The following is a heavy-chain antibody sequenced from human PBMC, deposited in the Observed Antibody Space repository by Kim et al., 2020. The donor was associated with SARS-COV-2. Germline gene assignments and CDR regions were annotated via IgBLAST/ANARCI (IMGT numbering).Heavy chain of an antibody. V-gene: IGHV1-3*01. CDR1: GYTFTSYA. CDR3: ARGIVVVVAATPPDY. D-gene: IGHD2-15*01. CDR2: INAGNGNT. J-gene: IGHJ4*02. Sequence: ASVKVSCKASGYTFTSYAMHWVRQAPGQRLEWMGWINAGNGNTKYSQKFQGRVTITRDTSASTAYMELSSLRSEDTAVYYCARGIVVVVAATPPDYWGQGTLVTVSS.